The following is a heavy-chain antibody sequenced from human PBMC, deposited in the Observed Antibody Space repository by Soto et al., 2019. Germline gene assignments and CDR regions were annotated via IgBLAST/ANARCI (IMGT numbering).Heavy chain of an antibody. CDR2: IDNSGST. Sequence: QLQLQESGPGLVKPSETLSLTCTVSGGSISSNNFFWGWIRQPPGKGLEWIGSIDNSGSTYYNPSLKSRGTISVDTSKNQFSLKLSSVTAADTAVYYCARPRWGYYYGMDVWGQGTTVTVSS. V-gene: IGHV4-39*01. D-gene: IGHD1-26*01. CDR3: ARPRWGYYYGMDV. CDR1: GGSISSNNFF. J-gene: IGHJ6*02.